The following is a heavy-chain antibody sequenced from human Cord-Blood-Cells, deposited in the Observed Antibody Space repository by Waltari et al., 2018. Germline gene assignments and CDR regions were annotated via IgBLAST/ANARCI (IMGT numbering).Heavy chain of an antibody. D-gene: IGHD7-27*01. CDR1: GGSISSSSYY. Sequence: QLQLQESGPGLVKPSETLSLTCTVSGGSISSSSYYWGWIRQPPGKGLAWIGSIYYSGGTYDNPSLKRRVTISVDTSKNQFSLKLSSVTAADTAVYYCARHDWGSGALNWFDPWGQGTLVTVSS. CDR3: ARHDWGSGALNWFDP. CDR2: IYYSGGT. J-gene: IGHJ5*02. V-gene: IGHV4-39*01.